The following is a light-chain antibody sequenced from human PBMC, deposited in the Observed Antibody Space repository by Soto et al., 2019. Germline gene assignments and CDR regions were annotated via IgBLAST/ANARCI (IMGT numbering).Light chain of an antibody. CDR3: ASWDDRLGAVI. CDR1: SSNIGGTNY. CDR2: SNN. V-gene: IGLV1-47*02. Sequence: QSVLTQPPSASGTPGQRVFISCSGSSSNIGGTNYAYWYQQLPGAAPKLLMHSNNLRPSGVPERISGSKSDTSAPLAISGLRSEDEAVYYCASWDDRLGAVIFGGGTKVTVL. J-gene: IGLJ2*01.